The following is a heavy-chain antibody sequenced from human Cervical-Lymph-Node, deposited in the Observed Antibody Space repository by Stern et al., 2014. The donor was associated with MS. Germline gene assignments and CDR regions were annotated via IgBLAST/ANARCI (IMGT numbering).Heavy chain of an antibody. CDR3: ARVTMVRGVTDV. CDR2: INAGNGNT. Sequence: QMQLVQSGAEVKKPGASVKVSCKASGYTFTSYAMHWVRQAPGQRLEWMGWINAGNGNTKYSQKFQGRVTITRDTSASTAYMELSSLRSEDTAVYYCARVTMVRGVTDVWGQGTTVTVSS. CDR1: GYTFTSYA. D-gene: IGHD3-10*01. J-gene: IGHJ6*02. V-gene: IGHV1-3*01.